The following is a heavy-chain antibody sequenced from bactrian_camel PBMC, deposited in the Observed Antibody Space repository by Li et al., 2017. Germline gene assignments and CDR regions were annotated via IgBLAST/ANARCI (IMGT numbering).Heavy chain of an antibody. CDR3: AADFFVPDVPGHDYCDVSGGYVYHY. CDR1: GVTYARYC. D-gene: IGHD3*01. Sequence: HVQLVESGGGSVQTGGSLRLSCVVSGVTYARYCVGWFRQAPGAEREGVATIRLDGYTTYADSVEGRFTISWDSAQKTLYLQMNNLVPEDTSVYYCAADFFVPDVPGHDYCDVSGGYVYHYSGQGTQVTVS. V-gene: IGHV3S55*01. J-gene: IGHJ4*01. CDR2: IRLDGYT.